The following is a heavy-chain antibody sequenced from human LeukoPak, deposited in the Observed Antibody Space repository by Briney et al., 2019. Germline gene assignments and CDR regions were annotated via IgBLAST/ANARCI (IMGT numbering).Heavy chain of an antibody. Sequence: SETLSLTCTVSGGSISSSSYYWGWIRQPPGKGLEWVGSIYHSGSTYHNPSLKSRVTISVDTPKNQFSLKLSSVTAADTAVYYCARSDYTVGYWYFDLWGRGTLVTVSS. D-gene: IGHD4-11*01. J-gene: IGHJ2*01. CDR2: IYHSGST. CDR1: GGSISSSSYY. CDR3: ARSDYTVGYWYFDL. V-gene: IGHV4-39*07.